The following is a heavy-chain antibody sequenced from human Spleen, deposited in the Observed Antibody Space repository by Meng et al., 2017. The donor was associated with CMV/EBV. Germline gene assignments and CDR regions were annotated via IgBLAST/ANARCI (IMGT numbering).Heavy chain of an antibody. CDR2: IIPIFGTA. CDR1: FSSYA. D-gene: IGHD3-22*01. CDR3: ARGDYYYDSSGYYYAFDY. J-gene: IGHJ4*02. Sequence: FSSYAISWVRQAPGQGLEWMGGIIPIFGTANYAQKFQGRVTITTDESTSKAYMELSSLRSEDTAVYYCARGDYYYDSSGYYYAFDYWGQGTLVTVSS. V-gene: IGHV1-69*05.